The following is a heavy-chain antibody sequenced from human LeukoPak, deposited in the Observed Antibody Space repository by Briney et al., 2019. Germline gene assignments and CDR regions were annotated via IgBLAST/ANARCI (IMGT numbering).Heavy chain of an antibody. J-gene: IGHJ2*01. CDR3: ARTGRRGYFDF. CDR1: GASISDYY. V-gene: IGHV4-4*09. D-gene: IGHD1-14*01. CDR2: LLFRGTA. Sequence: PSETLSLTCTVSGASISDYYWSWVRQSPEKGLEWIASLLFRGTAHYNPSLRSRVAISDDTSNNQFFLRLTSVTTTDTAVYYCARTGRRGYFDFWGRGTLVTVSS.